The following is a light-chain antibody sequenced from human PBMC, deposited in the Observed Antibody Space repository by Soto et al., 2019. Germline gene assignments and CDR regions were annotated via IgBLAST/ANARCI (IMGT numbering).Light chain of an antibody. CDR3: QQRSNWLSWT. V-gene: IGKV3-11*01. J-gene: IGKJ1*01. Sequence: EIVLTQSPATLSLSPGERATLSCRASQSVSSYLAWYQQKPGQAPRLLIYDASNRATGIPARFSGSGSGTDFTLTICSLETEDFAVHDCQQRSNWLSWTFGQGTKVEIK. CDR1: QSVSSY. CDR2: DAS.